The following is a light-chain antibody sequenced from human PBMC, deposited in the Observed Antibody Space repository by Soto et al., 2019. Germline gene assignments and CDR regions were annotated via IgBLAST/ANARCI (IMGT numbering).Light chain of an antibody. Sequence: EIVMTQSPATLSVSPGERATLSCRASQSVSSNLAWYQQKPGQAPRLLIYGVSTRATGVPVRFSGSGSVTEFTLTISSLQSEDFAVYYCQQYSDWWTFGQGTKVDIK. CDR1: QSVSSN. CDR3: QQYSDWWT. J-gene: IGKJ1*01. CDR2: GVS. V-gene: IGKV3-15*01.